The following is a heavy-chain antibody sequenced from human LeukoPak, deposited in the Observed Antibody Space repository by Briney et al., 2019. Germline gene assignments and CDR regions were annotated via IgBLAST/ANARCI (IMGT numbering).Heavy chain of an antibody. CDR3: ARESLTWLQSRTSWFDP. J-gene: IGHJ5*02. D-gene: IGHD5-24*01. CDR2: IYYSGST. Sequence: SETLSLTCSVSGDSITYFYWSWIRQPPGKGLEWIGTIYYSGSTYYNPSLKSRVTISVDSPKNQFSLRLSSVTAADTAVYYCARESLTWLQSRTSWFDPWGQGTLVTVSS. CDR1: GDSITYFY. V-gene: IGHV4-39*07.